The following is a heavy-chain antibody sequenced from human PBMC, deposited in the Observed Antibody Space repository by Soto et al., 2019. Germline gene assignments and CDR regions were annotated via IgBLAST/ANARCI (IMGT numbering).Heavy chain of an antibody. Sequence: ASVKVSCKASGYTFTSYDINWVRQATGQGLEWMGWMNPNSGNTGYAQKFQGRVTMTRNTSISTAYMELSSLRSEDTAVYYCARVSVTYYDFWSGYFRTPNWFDPWGQGTLVTVSS. CDR2: MNPNSGNT. D-gene: IGHD3-3*01. CDR3: ARVSVTYYDFWSGYFRTPNWFDP. CDR1: GYTFTSYD. V-gene: IGHV1-8*01. J-gene: IGHJ5*02.